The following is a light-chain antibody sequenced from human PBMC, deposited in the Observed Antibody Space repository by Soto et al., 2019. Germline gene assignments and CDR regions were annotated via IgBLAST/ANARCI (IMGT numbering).Light chain of an antibody. V-gene: IGKV1-39*01. CDR2: GTS. CDR3: QQTYRVPYT. CDR1: QSISSS. Sequence: DIQMTQSPSSLSASVGDRVTISCRPSQSISSSLNWFQQKPGKGPNLLIFGTSSLQSGVPSRFSGSGSGTDFTLTISSVQPEDFATYYCQQTYRVPYTFGQGTRLEIK. J-gene: IGKJ2*01.